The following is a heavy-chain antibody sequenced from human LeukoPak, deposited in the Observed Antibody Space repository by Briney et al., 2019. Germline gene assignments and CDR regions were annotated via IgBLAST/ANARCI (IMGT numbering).Heavy chain of an antibody. Sequence: PGRSLRLSCAASGFTFSSYGMHWVRQAPGKGLEWVAVIWYDGSNKYYADSVKGRFTISRDNSKNTLYLQMNSPRAEDTAVYYCARGNLLEDYWGQGTLVTVSS. CDR2: IWYDGSNK. V-gene: IGHV3-33*01. D-gene: IGHD1-1*01. J-gene: IGHJ4*02. CDR1: GFTFSSYG. CDR3: ARGNLLEDY.